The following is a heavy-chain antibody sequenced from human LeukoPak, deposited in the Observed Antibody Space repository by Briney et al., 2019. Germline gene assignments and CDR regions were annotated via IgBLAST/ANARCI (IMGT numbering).Heavy chain of an antibody. CDR2: IAHDGTT. D-gene: IGHD1-26*01. J-gene: IGHJ4*02. V-gene: IGHV4-4*02. CDR1: GGSIDITNY. CDR3: TREDRPYCPFAY. Sequence: SETLSLTCGVSGGSIDITNYWSWVRPAPGKGLEWIGEIAHDGTTNYNPSLRSRVAMSFDRANNHFSLSLTSVTAADTAVYYCTREDRPYCPFAYWGQGVLVTVSS.